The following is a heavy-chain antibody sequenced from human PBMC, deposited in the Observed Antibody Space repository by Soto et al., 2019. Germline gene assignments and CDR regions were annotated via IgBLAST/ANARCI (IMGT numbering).Heavy chain of an antibody. Sequence: GGSLRLSCVASGFTFSSYAMSWVRQAPGKGLEWVSAISGSGGSTYYADSVKGRFTISRDNSKNTLYLQMNSLRAEDTAVYYCAKSRPDFWSGYYWGAFDIWGQGTMVTVSS. J-gene: IGHJ3*02. CDR1: GFTFSSYA. CDR2: ISGSGGST. V-gene: IGHV3-23*01. D-gene: IGHD3-3*01. CDR3: AKSRPDFWSGYYWGAFDI.